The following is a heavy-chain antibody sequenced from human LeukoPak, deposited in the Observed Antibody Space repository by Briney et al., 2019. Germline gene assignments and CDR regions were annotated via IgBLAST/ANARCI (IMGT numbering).Heavy chain of an antibody. D-gene: IGHD2-15*01. Sequence: AETLSLTCSLSGDSLGIYKWSWIRHPPGKGLECIAHISSSGSAIYNPSLMSRVSMSVDTSKNQFSLRLSSVTAADAVVYYCAREWSGFDIWGQGTTVTVSS. V-gene: IGHV4-59*01. CDR1: GDSLGIYK. J-gene: IGHJ3*02. CDR3: AREWSGFDI. CDR2: ISSSGSA.